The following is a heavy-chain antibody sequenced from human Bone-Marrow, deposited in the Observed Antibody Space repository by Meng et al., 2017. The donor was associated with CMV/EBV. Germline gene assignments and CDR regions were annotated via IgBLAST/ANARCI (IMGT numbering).Heavy chain of an antibody. J-gene: IGHJ5*02. CDR3: ARGRWVLRFLEWLNNWFDP. CDR2: INHSGRT. CDR1: SFSGYY. Sequence: SFSGYYWRWIRQHPGKGLEWIGEINHSGRTNYNPSLKIRVTISVDTSKNQFSLKLSSVTAADTAVYYCARGRWVLRFLEWLNNWFDPWGQGTLVTVSS. V-gene: IGHV4-34*01. D-gene: IGHD3-3*01.